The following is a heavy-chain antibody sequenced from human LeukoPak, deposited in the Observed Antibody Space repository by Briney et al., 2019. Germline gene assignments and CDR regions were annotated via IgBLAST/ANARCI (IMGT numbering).Heavy chain of an antibody. CDR2: IYYSGST. CDR3: ARDSCSSTSCRKKFDY. CDR1: GGSISSSNYY. J-gene: IGHJ4*02. D-gene: IGHD2-2*01. V-gene: IGHV4-39*07. Sequence: PSETLSLTCTVSGGSISSSNYYWGWIRQPPGKGLEWIGSIYYSGSTYYNPSLKSRVTISVDTSKNQFSLKLSSVTAADTAVYYCARDSCSSTSCRKKFDYWGQGTLATVSS.